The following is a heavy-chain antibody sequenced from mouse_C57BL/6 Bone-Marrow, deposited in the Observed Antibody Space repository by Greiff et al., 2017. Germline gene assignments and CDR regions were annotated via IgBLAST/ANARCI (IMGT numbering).Heavy chain of an antibody. CDR3: ARQSGSYYSNYFDV. CDR2: ISSGGSYT. CDR1: GFTFSSYG. Sequence: EVKLVESGGDLVKPGGSLKLSCAASGFTFSSYGMSWVRQTPDKRLEWVATISSGGSYTYYPDSVKGRFTISRDNAKNTLYLQMSSLKSEDTAMYYGARQSGSYYSNYFDVWGTGTTVTVSS. J-gene: IGHJ1*03. V-gene: IGHV5-6*01. D-gene: IGHD2-5*01.